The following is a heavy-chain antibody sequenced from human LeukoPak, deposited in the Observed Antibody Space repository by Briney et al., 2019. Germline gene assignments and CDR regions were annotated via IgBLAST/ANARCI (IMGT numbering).Heavy chain of an antibody. J-gene: IGHJ4*02. D-gene: IGHD1-26*01. V-gene: IGHV4-59*01. CDR1: GGSISSYY. CDR2: IHSSGKT. CDR3: TRSFPGIVGAADF. Sequence: SETLSLTCTVSGGSISSYYWSWIRQSPGKGLEWIGYIHSSGKTNYNPSFKSRVTISVDTSKNQFSLNVNSMAAADTGVYYCTRSFPGIVGAADFWGQGTLVTVSS.